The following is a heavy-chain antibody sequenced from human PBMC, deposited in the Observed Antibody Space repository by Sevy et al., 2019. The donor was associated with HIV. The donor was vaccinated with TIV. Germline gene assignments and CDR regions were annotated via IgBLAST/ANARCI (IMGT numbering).Heavy chain of an antibody. CDR1: GYTFTSYG. J-gene: IGHJ6*02. V-gene: IGHV1-18*01. CDR3: ARGGGSAAAGTLYYYYCMDV. CDR2: ISAYNGNT. D-gene: IGHD6-13*01. Sequence: ASVKVSCKASGYTFTSYGISWVRQAPGQGLEWMGWISAYNGNTNYAQKLQGRVTMTTDTSTSTSYMELRSLRSDDTAVYYSARGGGSAAAGTLYYYYCMDVWGQGTTVTVSS.